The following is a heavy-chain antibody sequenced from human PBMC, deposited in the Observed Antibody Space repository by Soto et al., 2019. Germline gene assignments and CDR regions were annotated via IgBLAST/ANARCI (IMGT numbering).Heavy chain of an antibody. Sequence: GESLKISCKGSGYSFISYWISWVRQMPGKGLEWMGRIDPSDSYTNYSPSFQGHVTISADKSISTAYLQWSSLKASDTAMYYCARNEIVVSSYYYYYGMDVWGQGTTVTVSS. CDR1: GYSFISYW. D-gene: IGHD3-22*01. CDR3: ARNEIVVSSYYYYYGMDV. CDR2: IDPSDSYT. J-gene: IGHJ6*02. V-gene: IGHV5-10-1*01.